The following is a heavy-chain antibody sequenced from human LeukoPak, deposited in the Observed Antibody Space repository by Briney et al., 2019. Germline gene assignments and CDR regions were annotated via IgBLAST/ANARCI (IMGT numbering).Heavy chain of an antibody. CDR2: ISYDGSNK. V-gene: IGHV3-30*18. Sequence: GGSLRLSCAASGFTFSSYGMHWVRQAPGKGLEGVAVISYDGSNKYYADSVKGRFTIYRDNSKNTLYLQMNSLRAEDTAVYYCAKDLASSGWLGAFDIWGQGTMVTVSS. D-gene: IGHD6-19*01. CDR1: GFTFSSYG. J-gene: IGHJ3*02. CDR3: AKDLASSGWLGAFDI.